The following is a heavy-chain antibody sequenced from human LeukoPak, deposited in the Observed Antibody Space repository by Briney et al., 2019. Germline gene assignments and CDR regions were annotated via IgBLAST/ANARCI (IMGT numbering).Heavy chain of an antibody. Sequence: PSETLSLTCTVSGGSISSYYWSWIRQPAGKGLEWIGRIYTSGGTNYNPSLKSRVTISLDESKNQFSLKLSSVTAADTAVYYCARDGPSDFFDYWGPGTLVTVSS. V-gene: IGHV4-4*07. CDR3: ARDGPSDFFDY. CDR2: IYTSGGT. D-gene: IGHD3-3*01. J-gene: IGHJ4*02. CDR1: GGSISSYY.